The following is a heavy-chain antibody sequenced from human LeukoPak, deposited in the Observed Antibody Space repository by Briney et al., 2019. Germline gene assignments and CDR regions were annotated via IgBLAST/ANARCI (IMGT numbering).Heavy chain of an antibody. D-gene: IGHD2-15*01. CDR3: AKDRVVVVAATLPGYAFDI. Sequence: GGSLRLSCAASGFTFSDYYMSWIRQAPGKGLEWVSYISSSGSTIYYADSVKGRFTISRDNAKNSLYLQMNSLRAEDPALYYCAKDRVVVVAATLPGYAFDIWGQGTMVTVSS. CDR1: GFTFSDYY. J-gene: IGHJ3*02. V-gene: IGHV3-11*01. CDR2: ISSSGSTI.